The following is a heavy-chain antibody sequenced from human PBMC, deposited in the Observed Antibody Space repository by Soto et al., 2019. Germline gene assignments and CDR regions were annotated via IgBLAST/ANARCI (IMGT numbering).Heavy chain of an antibody. V-gene: IGHV3-11*01. CDR2: ISSSGSTI. CDR1: GFTFSDYY. J-gene: IGHJ6*03. Sequence: GGSLRLSCAASGFTFSDYYMSWIRQAPGKGLEWVSYISSSGSTIYYADSVKGRFTISRDNAKNSLYLQMNSLRAEDTAVYYCARLRWEWLLSSDHYYMDVWGKGTTVTVSS. D-gene: IGHD3-3*01. CDR3: ARLRWEWLLSSDHYYMDV.